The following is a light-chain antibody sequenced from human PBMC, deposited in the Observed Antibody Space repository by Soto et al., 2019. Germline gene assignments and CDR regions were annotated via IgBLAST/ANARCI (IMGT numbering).Light chain of an antibody. CDR3: QQYGTSPLT. CDR2: GAS. J-gene: IGKJ4*01. Sequence: EIVLTQSPGTLSLSPGEGATLSCRASQSVSSTFLAWYQHKPGRPPRLLIYGASSRATDIPDRFTGSGSGTDFTLTISRLEPEDFAVYYCQQYGTSPLTFGGGTKVDIK. V-gene: IGKV3-20*01. CDR1: QSVSSTF.